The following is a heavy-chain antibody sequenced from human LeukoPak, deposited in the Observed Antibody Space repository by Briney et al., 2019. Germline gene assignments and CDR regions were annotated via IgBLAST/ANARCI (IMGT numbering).Heavy chain of an antibody. J-gene: IGHJ3*02. D-gene: IGHD2-21*02. CDR1: GFTFSSYG. V-gene: IGHV3-33*06. CDR2: IWYDGSNK. Sequence: PGGSLRLSCAASGFTFSSYGMHWVRQAPGKGLEWVAVIWYDGSNKYYADSVKGRFTISRDNSKNTLYLQMNSLRAEDTAVYYRAKVSVSGDWNDAFDIWGQGTMVTVSS. CDR3: AKVSVSGDWNDAFDI.